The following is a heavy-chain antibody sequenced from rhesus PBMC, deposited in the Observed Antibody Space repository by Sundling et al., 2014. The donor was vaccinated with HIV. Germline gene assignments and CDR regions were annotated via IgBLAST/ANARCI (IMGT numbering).Heavy chain of an antibody. D-gene: IGHD1-1*01. CDR2: VNSGGDKT. Sequence: EVQLVETGGGLVQPGGSLKLSCAASGFNFNTYGMNWVRQAPGKGLEWVSSVNSGGDKTYYADSVKGRFTISKDNSKNTVSLQMNSLRIEDAAVYYCAKGVGIELLHSWGLGVVVTVSS. V-gene: IGHV3-103*01. CDR1: GFNFNTYG. J-gene: IGHJ6*01. CDR3: AKGVGIELLHS.